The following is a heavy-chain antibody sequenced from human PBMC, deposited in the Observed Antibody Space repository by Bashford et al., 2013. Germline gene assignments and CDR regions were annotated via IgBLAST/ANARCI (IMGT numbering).Heavy chain of an antibody. CDR3: ARLSRLTRAETYYFDY. J-gene: IGHJ4*02. D-gene: IGHD4/OR15-4a*01. V-gene: IGHV4-59*08. CDR1: GGSINNYY. Sequence: ETLSLTCTVSGGSINNYYWSWIRQPPGKGLEWIGYIYYSGSTNYHPSLKSRVTISVDTSKNQFSLKLSSVTAADTAVYYXARLSRLTRAETYYFDYVGARGTLVTVSS. CDR2: IYYSGST.